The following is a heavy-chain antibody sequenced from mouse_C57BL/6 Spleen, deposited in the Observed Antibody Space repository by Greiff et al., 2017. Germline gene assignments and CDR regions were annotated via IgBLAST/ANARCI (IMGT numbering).Heavy chain of an antibody. Sequence: QVQLQQSGAELVRPGTSVKVSCKASGYAFTNYLIEWVKQRPGQGLEWIGVINPGSGGTNYTEKFKGKATLTADKSSSTAYMQLSSLTSEDSAVYFCARYYYGSSLDYWGQGTTLTVSS. V-gene: IGHV1-54*01. CDR1: GYAFTNYL. CDR3: ARYYYGSSLDY. D-gene: IGHD1-1*01. CDR2: INPGSGGT. J-gene: IGHJ2*01.